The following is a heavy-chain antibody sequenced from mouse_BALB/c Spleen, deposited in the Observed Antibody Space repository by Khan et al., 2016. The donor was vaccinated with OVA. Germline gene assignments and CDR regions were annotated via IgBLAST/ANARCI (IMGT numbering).Heavy chain of an antibody. V-gene: IGHV3-2*02. CDR2: ISYSGTT. D-gene: IGHD1-1*01. Sequence: EVQLQESGPGLVKPSQSLSLTCTVTGYSITSNYAWNWIRQFPGNKLEWMGNISYSGTTSYNPSLKSRVSITRDKSKNQFFLQLNSVTTEDTATYYCARGDYYGYALDYWGQGTSVTVSS. CDR3: ARGDYYGYALDY. J-gene: IGHJ4*01. CDR1: GYSITSNYA.